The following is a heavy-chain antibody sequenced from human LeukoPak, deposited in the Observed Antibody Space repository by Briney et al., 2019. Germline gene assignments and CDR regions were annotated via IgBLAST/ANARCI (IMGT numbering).Heavy chain of an antibody. J-gene: IGHJ4*02. CDR3: ARDWVRYYGSRSCFDY. CDR1: GFNFSSYS. Sequence: GGSLRLSCAASGFNFSSYSMNWVRQAPGKGLEWVSYISSTGSTIYYADSVKGRFTISRDNAKNSLYLQMNSLRDEDTAVYYCARDWVRYYGSRSCFDYWGQGTLVTVSS. CDR2: ISSTGSTI. D-gene: IGHD3-10*01. V-gene: IGHV3-48*02.